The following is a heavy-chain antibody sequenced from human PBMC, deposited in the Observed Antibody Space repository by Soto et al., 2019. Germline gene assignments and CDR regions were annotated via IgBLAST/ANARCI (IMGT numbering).Heavy chain of an antibody. CDR1: GYTFSHYN. Sequence: QVHLVQSGAEVKKHGASVRLSCKTSGYTFSHYNLHWVRQAPGQGLEWMGWINVDNGNTKYSKKLQGRVIITRDTSAGTTYMEMSSLISEDTAVYYCARARGFDFWSGVDYWGQGTLATVSS. CDR3: ARARGFDFWSGVDY. CDR2: INVDNGNT. V-gene: IGHV1-3*01. D-gene: IGHD3-3*01. J-gene: IGHJ4*02.